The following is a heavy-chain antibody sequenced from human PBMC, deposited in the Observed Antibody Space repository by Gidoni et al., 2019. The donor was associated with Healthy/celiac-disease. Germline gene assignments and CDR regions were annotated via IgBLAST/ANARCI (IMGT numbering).Heavy chain of an antibody. V-gene: IGHV4-39*01. D-gene: IGHD3-16*02. CDR3: ARQPRELSDRYYYYYMDV. CDR1: GGSTSTSSYY. Sequence: QLQLQESGPGLVKPSETLSLTCTVSGGSTSTSSYYWGWIRQPPGKGLEWIGSVYYSGSTYYNPSLKSRVTISVDTSENQFSLKLFSVTAADTAIYYCARQPRELSDRYYYYYMDVWGKGTTVTVSS. J-gene: IGHJ6*03. CDR2: VYYSGST.